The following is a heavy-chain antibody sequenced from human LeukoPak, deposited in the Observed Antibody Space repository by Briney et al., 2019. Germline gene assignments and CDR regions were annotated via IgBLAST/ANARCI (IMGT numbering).Heavy chain of an antibody. CDR3: ARGYSYGDY. CDR2: IYYSGST. Sequence: PSETLSLTCTVSGGSISGYSWSWIRQSPGKGLEWIGYIYYSGSTSYNPSLKSRVTISVDTSKNQFSLKLSSVTAADTAVYYCARGYSYGDYWGQGTRVTVSS. V-gene: IGHV4-59*01. D-gene: IGHD5-18*01. CDR1: GGSISGYS. J-gene: IGHJ4*02.